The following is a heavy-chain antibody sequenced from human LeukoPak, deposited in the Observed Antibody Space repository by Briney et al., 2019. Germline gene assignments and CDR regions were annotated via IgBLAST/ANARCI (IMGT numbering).Heavy chain of an antibody. CDR1: GITFNLYE. V-gene: IGHV3-48*03. CDR2: ISRAGDTI. CDR3: ATTSRDVLDYFFAH. Sequence: GGSLRLSCEASGITFNLYEMNWVRQAPGKGLEWVAHISRAGDTIFYTDSVKGRFSISSDNAKNSLSLQMNNLRAEDTALYYCATTSRDVLDYFFAHWGQGTLVTVSS. D-gene: IGHD6-6*01. J-gene: IGHJ4*02.